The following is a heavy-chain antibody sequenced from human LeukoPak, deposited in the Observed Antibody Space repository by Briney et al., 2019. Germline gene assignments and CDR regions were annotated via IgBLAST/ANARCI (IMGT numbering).Heavy chain of an antibody. CDR1: GGSISSGGYS. V-gene: IGHV4-30-2*01. CDR2: IYHSGST. D-gene: IGHD3-10*01. J-gene: IGHJ4*02. Sequence: PSETLSLTCAVSGGSISSGGYSWSWIRRPPGKGLEWIGYIYHSGSTYYNPSLKSRVTISVDRSKNQFSLKLSSVTAADTAVYYCARTVRGVIGFYFDYWGQGTLVTVSS. CDR3: ARTVRGVIGFYFDY.